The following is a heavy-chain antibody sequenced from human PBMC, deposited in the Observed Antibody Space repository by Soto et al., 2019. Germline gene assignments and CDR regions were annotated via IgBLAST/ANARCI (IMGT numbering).Heavy chain of an antibody. D-gene: IGHD3-10*01. J-gene: IGHJ4*02. CDR3: AREPYLPMARNDF. CDR2: IYYSGTT. Sequence: SETLSHTCTVSGGSISSADFFWTWLRQPPGKGLEWLGYIYYSGTTHYNPSLKGRLIISMDTSRNQFSLSLNSVTAADTAVYFCAREPYLPMARNDFWGQGAQVTVSS. V-gene: IGHV4-30-4*01. CDR1: GGSISSADFF.